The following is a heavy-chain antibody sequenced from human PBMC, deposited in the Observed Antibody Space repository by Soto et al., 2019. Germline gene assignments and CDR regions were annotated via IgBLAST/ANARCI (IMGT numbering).Heavy chain of an antibody. V-gene: IGHV4-34*01. CDR3: AAGEASSRNLAPYYLDF. J-gene: IGHJ4*02. D-gene: IGHD6-13*01. Sequence: SETLSLTCAVYGGSFSGYYWSWIRQPPGKGLEWIGEINHSGSTNYDPSLKSRVTISEDTSKNQFSLKLLSVTTADTAVYFCAAGEASSRNLAPYYLDFWGQGTLVTSPQ. CDR2: INHSGST. CDR1: GGSFSGYY.